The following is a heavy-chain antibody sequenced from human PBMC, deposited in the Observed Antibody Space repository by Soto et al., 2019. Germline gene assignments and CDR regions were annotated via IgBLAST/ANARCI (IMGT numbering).Heavy chain of an antibody. CDR2: ISAYNGNT. Sequence: QVQLVQSGAEVKKPGASVKVSCKASGYTFTSYGISWVRQAPGQGLEWMGWISAYNGNTNYAQKLQGRVTMTTDTSTSTAYMELRSLRSDDTAVYYCARDSAAADSTNSLYYYYGMDVWGQGTTVTVSS. CDR3: ARDSAAADSTNSLYYYYGMDV. CDR1: GYTFTSYG. J-gene: IGHJ6*02. D-gene: IGHD6-13*01. V-gene: IGHV1-18*01.